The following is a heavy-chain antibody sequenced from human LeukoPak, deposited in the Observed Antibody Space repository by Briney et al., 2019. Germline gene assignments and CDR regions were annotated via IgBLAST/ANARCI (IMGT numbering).Heavy chain of an antibody. D-gene: IGHD6-19*01. V-gene: IGHV3-33*03. CDR3: ASGGGWVFFN. CDR1: GFTFSSYG. Sequence: GRSLRLSCAASGFTFSSYGMHWVRQAPGKGLEWVAVIWYDGSNKYYADSVKGRFTISRDNARNSQFLQMNSLRTEDTAVYYCASGGGWVFFNWGQGTLVTVSS. J-gene: IGHJ4*02. CDR2: IWYDGSNK.